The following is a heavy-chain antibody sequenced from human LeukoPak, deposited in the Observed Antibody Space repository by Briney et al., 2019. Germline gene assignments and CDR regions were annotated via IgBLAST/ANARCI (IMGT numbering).Heavy chain of an antibody. Sequence: PGGSLRLSCAASGFTFSSYEMNWVRQAPGKGLEWVSYINSDGSTIYYEDSVKGRFTISRDNTKNSLYLQVNSLRAEDTAVYYCAKASYSSSWYGAFDIWGQGTMVTVSS. J-gene: IGHJ3*02. CDR2: INSDGSTI. V-gene: IGHV3-48*03. CDR3: AKASYSSSWYGAFDI. CDR1: GFTFSSYE. D-gene: IGHD6-13*01.